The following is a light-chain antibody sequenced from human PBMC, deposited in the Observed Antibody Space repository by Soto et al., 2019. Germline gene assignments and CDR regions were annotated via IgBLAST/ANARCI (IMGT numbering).Light chain of an antibody. V-gene: IGKV3-20*01. CDR1: QSVRSTY. Sequence: EIVLTQSPGTLSLSPGERATLSCRASQSVRSTYLAWYQQKPGQAPRLLIYGASSRATDIPDRFSGSGTGTAFTLTITRLEPEHFAVFYCQQYGTSPGSFGQGTKVEIK. J-gene: IGKJ2*03. CDR3: QQYGTSPGS. CDR2: GAS.